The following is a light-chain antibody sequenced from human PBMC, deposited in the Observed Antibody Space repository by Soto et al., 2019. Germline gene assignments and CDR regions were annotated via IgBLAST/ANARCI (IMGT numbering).Light chain of an antibody. CDR3: QSYDSSLSGSNWV. CDR2: TNS. CDR1: SSNIGAGYD. Sequence: QSVLTQPPSVSGAPGQRVTISCTGTSSNIGAGYDVHWYQQLPGTAPKLLIYTNSNRLSGVPDRFSGSKSGTSASLAITDLQAEDEADYYCQSYDSSLSGSNWVFGGGTKVTVL. J-gene: IGLJ3*02. V-gene: IGLV1-40*01.